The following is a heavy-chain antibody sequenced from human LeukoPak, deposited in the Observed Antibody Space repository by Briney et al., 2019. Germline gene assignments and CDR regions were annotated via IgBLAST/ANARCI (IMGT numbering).Heavy chain of an antibody. J-gene: IGHJ4*02. CDR3: AREASGHCDF. D-gene: IGHD3-3*01. V-gene: IGHV3-33*01. Sequence: GGSLRLSCAVSGFTFSTYGMHWVRQAPGKGLEWVAIIWFDGSKQLYADSVKGRFTISRDNSRNTLYLQMSLLRVDDTAVYHCAREASGHCDFWGQGTLVTVSS. CDR1: GFTFSTYG. CDR2: IWFDGSKQ.